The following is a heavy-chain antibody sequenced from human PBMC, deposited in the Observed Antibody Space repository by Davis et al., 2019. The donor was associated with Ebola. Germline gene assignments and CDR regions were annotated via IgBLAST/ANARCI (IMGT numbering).Heavy chain of an antibody. CDR2: LYVGGTST. D-gene: IGHD3-9*01. Sequence: PGGSLRLSCAASTLTFSNYAMSWVRQAPGMGLEWVSGLYVGGTSTYYADSVQGRFTMSRDDSKNTLYLQMNSLRVEDTAIYYCAKGPTGYDFYTMDVWGQGTTVIVSS. J-gene: IGHJ6*02. V-gene: IGHV3-23*01. CDR3: AKGPTGYDFYTMDV. CDR1: TLTFSNYA.